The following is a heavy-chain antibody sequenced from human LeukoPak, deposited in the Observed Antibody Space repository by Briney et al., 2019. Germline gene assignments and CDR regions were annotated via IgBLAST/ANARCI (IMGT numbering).Heavy chain of an antibody. Sequence: SVKVSCKASGGTFSSYAINWVRQAPGQGLEWVGRIIPILGIANYAQKFQGRVTITAYKSTSTAYMELSSLRSEDSAVYYCARGPLDYDDYFDYWGQGTLVTVSS. D-gene: IGHD4-17*01. V-gene: IGHV1-69*04. J-gene: IGHJ4*02. CDR2: IIPILGIA. CDR3: ARGPLDYDDYFDY. CDR1: GGTFSSYA.